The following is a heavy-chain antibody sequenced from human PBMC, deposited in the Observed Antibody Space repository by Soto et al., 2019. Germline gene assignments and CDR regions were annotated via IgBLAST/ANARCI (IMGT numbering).Heavy chain of an antibody. V-gene: IGHV1-69*04. D-gene: IGHD1-1*01. CDR2: IIPILGIA. J-gene: IGHJ3*02. Sequence: GASVKVSCKSSGGTFNTYTITWVRRAPGQGLEWMGRIIPILGIANYAQKFQGGVTITADKSTSTAYMELSSLRSEDTAVYYCARDRRVHNWNFDAFDIWGQGTMVTVSS. CDR3: ARDRRVHNWNFDAFDI. CDR1: GGTFNTYT.